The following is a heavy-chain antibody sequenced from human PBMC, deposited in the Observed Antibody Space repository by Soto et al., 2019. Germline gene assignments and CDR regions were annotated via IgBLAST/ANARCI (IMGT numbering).Heavy chain of an antibody. Sequence: SETLSLTCVVSGGSISRGGYSWSWIRQPPGKDLEWIGYIYRSWSTYYNPSLKSRGTISVDRSKNHFSLKLSSVTAADTAVYYCVESVSLGDYYYYGMDVWGQGTTVTVSS. D-gene: IGHD3-3*01. V-gene: IGHV4-30-2*01. J-gene: IGHJ6*02. CDR1: GGSISRGGYS. CDR3: VESVSLGDYYYYGMDV. CDR2: IYRSWST.